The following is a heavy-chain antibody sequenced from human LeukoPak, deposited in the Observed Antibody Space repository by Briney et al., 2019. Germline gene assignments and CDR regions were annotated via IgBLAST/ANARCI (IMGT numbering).Heavy chain of an antibody. CDR3: AKYYDILTGSGPFDY. Sequence: GGSLRLSCAASGFTFSSYAMSWVRQAPGKGLEWVSAISGSGGSTYYADSVKGRFTISRDNSKNTLYLQMNSLRAEDTAVYYCAKYYDILTGSGPFDYWGQGTLVTVSS. CDR2: ISGSGGST. CDR1: GFTFSSYA. J-gene: IGHJ4*02. V-gene: IGHV3-23*01. D-gene: IGHD3-9*01.